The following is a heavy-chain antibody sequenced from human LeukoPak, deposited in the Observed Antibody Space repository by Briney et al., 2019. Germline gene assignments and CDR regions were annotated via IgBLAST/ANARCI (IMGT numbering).Heavy chain of an antibody. Sequence: GGSLRLSCAASGFTFSSYAMTWVRQAPGKGLEWVSVISGSGGSTYYADSVKGRFTISRDNSKNTLYLQMNSLRAEDTAVYYCAKDIGLMVTPWCYWGQGTLVTVSS. D-gene: IGHD2-8*01. CDR3: AKDIGLMVTPWCY. J-gene: IGHJ4*02. V-gene: IGHV3-23*01. CDR1: GFTFSSYA. CDR2: ISGSGGST.